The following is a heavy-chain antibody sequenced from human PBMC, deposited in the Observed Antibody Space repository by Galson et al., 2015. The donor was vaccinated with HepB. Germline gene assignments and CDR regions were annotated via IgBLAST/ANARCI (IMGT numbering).Heavy chain of an antibody. CDR1: GFTFNSYA. CDR2: VSGNGGTT. D-gene: IGHD2-21*01. Sequence: SLRLSCAASGFTFNSYAMSWVRQAPGTGLELVSAVSGNGGTTSYADSVKGRFTISRDNSKNPLSLGANSLRAEATAVYYCTKESPYCGFPNCRYYDFDSWGQGILVTVSS. CDR3: TKESPYCGFPNCRYYDFDS. J-gene: IGHJ4*02. V-gene: IGHV3-23*01.